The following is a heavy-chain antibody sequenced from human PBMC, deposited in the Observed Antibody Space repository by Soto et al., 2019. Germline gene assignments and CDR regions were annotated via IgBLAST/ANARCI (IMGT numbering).Heavy chain of an antibody. CDR3: AKRQLSGGPFHT. Sequence: EVQLLVSGGGLVQPGGPLRLTCAASGFTFPSYVMSWARQAPGKGLEWVSTITGSGADTYYADSVRGRFTISRDNSKSTLYMEMNSLRADDTAVYYCAKRQLSGGPFHTWGQGTMVTVSS. CDR1: GFTFPSYV. V-gene: IGHV3-23*01. D-gene: IGHD1-1*01. CDR2: ITGSGADT. J-gene: IGHJ3*02.